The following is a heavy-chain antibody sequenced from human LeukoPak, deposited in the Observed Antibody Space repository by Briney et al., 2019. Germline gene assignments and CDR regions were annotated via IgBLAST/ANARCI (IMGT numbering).Heavy chain of an antibody. CDR2: ISCSSSYT. V-gene: IGHV3-11*06. CDR1: GFTLSDYY. CDR3: ARGEGVTNY. J-gene: IGHJ4*02. D-gene: IGHD5-18*01. Sequence: GGSLRLSCAASGFTLSDYYMSWIRQAPGKGLEWVSYISCSSSYTNYADSVKGRFTISRDNAKNSLYLQMNSLRAEDTAVYYCARGEGVTNYWGQGTLVTVSS.